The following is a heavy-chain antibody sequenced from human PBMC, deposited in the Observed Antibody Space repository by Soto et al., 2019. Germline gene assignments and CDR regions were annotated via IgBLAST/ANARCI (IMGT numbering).Heavy chain of an antibody. Sequence: PGGSLSLSCAASGFTFSSYAMHWVRQAPGKGLEWVAVISYDGSNKYYADSVKGRFTISRDNSKNTLYLQMNSLRAEDTAVYYCARDGTRNFGVVIPHYYYYGMDVWGQGTTVTVSS. CDR3: ARDGTRNFGVVIPHYYYYGMDV. CDR1: GFTFSSYA. D-gene: IGHD3-3*02. CDR2: ISYDGSNK. V-gene: IGHV3-30-3*01. J-gene: IGHJ6*02.